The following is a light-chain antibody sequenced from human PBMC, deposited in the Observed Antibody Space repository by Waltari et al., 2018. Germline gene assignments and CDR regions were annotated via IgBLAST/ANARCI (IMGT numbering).Light chain of an antibody. CDR1: RSLLDSNGKSY. V-gene: IGKV2-29*03. CDR2: EAS. J-gene: IGKJ1*01. CDR3: MQGKNLRA. Sequence: EIVMTQTPLSLSVTPGQPASIYCRSSRSLLDSNGKSYLFWYLQKQGQSPQLLIYEASSRFSGVPDRFSGSGSGTDFTLKISRVEAEDVGVYYCMQGKNLRAFGQGTKVEI.